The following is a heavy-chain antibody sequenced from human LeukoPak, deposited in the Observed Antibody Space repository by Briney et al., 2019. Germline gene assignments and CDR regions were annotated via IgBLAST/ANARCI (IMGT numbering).Heavy chain of an antibody. V-gene: IGHV3-74*01. CDR2: INSDGSDT. CDR3: ARGKEGGLDV. CDR1: GFTFSSYA. Sequence: GGSLRLSCAASGFTFSSYATSWVRQAPGKGLVWVARINSDGSDTKYADSVKGRITISRDNAKNTVFLQMNSLRAEDTAVYYCARGKEGGLDVWGQGTTVTVSS. J-gene: IGHJ6*02.